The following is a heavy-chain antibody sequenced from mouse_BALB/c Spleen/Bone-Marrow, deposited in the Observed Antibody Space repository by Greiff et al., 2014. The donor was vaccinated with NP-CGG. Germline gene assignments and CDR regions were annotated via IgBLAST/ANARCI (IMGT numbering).Heavy chain of an antibody. CDR3: AKQEGFSYAMDY. Sequence: VQLQQSGPGLVAPSQSLSITCTVSGFSVTSYGVSWVRQPPGKGLEWLGVIWGDGSTNYHSALISRLSISKDDSKSQVLLKLNSLQTDDTATYYCAKQEGFSYAMDYWGQGTSVTVSS. CDR2: IWGDGST. CDR1: GFSVTSYG. J-gene: IGHJ4*01. V-gene: IGHV2-3*01.